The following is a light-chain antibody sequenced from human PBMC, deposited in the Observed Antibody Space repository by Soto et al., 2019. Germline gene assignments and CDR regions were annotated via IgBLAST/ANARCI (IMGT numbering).Light chain of an antibody. Sequence: DIHLTQSPSTLSASVGDRVTITCRASQSISRWLALYQQKPGNAPTVLIWDATSLQRAVPSRFSGSGSGTEFTLTISSLQPDDFATYYCQQYNGYSPWTFGQGTKVDIK. V-gene: IGKV1-5*01. CDR2: DAT. CDR1: QSISRW. J-gene: IGKJ1*01. CDR3: QQYNGYSPWT.